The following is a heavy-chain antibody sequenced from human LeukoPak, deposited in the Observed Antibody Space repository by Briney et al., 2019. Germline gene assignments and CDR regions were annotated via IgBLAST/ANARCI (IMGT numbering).Heavy chain of an antibody. V-gene: IGHV5-51*01. Sequence: RGESLKISSKGSGYSFTSYWIGWVRQMPGKGLEWMGIIYPGDSDTRYSPSFQGQVTLSADKSISTAYLQWSSLKASDTAMYYCARAEYYDILTGLDAFDIWGQGTMVTVSS. J-gene: IGHJ3*02. CDR3: ARAEYYDILTGLDAFDI. D-gene: IGHD3-9*01. CDR1: GYSFTSYW. CDR2: IYPGDSDT.